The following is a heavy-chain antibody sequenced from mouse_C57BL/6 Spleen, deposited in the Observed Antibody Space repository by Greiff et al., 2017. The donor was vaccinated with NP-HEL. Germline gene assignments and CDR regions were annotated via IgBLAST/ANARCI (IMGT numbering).Heavy chain of an antibody. CDR2: ISYDGSN. J-gene: IGHJ3*01. V-gene: IGHV3-6*01. CDR1: GYSITSGYY. CDR3: ARVAFSWGFAY. Sequence: VQLQQSGPGLVKPSQSLSLTCSVTGYSITSGYYWNWIRQFPGNKLEWMGYISYDGSNNYNPSLKNRISITRDTSKNQFFLKLNSVTTEDTATYDCARVAFSWGFAYWGQGTLVTVSA. D-gene: IGHD4-1*01.